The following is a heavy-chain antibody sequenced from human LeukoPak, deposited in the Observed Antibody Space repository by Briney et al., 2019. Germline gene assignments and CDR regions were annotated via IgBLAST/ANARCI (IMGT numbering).Heavy chain of an antibody. V-gene: IGHV1-8*01. CDR1: GYTFTSYD. CDR3: ARGGQLARLLYNWFDP. J-gene: IGHJ5*02. Sequence: ASVKVSCKASGYTFTSYDINWVRQATGQGLEWMGWMNPNSGNTGYAQKFQGRVTMTRNTSISTAYTELSSLRSEDTAVYYCARGGQLARLLYNWFDPWGQGTLVTVSS. D-gene: IGHD6-13*01. CDR2: MNPNSGNT.